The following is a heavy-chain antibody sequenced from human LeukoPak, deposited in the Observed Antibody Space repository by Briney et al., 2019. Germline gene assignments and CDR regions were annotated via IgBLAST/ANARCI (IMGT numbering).Heavy chain of an antibody. CDR3: ARAPIAAAYNWFDP. CDR1: GGTFSSYA. D-gene: IGHD6-13*01. J-gene: IGHJ5*02. CDR2: IIPIFGTA. Sequence: ASVKVSCKASGGTFSSYAISWVRQAPGQGLEWMGGIIPIFGTANYAQKFQGRVTITADESTSTAYMELSSLRSEDTAVYYCARAPIAAAYNWFDPWGQGTPVTVSS. V-gene: IGHV1-69*13.